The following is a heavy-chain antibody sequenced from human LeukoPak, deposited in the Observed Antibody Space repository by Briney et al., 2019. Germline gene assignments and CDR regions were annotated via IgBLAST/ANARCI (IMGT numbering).Heavy chain of an antibody. CDR1: GFTFSSYG. Sequence: GGSLRLSCAASGFTFSSYGMHWVRQAPGKGLEWVAVISYDGSNKYYADSVKGRFTISRDNSKNTLYLQMNSLRAEDTAVYYCAKGGSGSYYSSYYYYGMDVWGQGTTVTVSS. V-gene: IGHV3-30*18. CDR2: ISYDGSNK. D-gene: IGHD3-10*01. CDR3: AKGGSGSYYSSYYYYGMDV. J-gene: IGHJ6*02.